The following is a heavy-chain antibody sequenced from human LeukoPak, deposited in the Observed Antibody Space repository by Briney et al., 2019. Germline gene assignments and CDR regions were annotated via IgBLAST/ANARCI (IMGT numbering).Heavy chain of an antibody. D-gene: IGHD3-22*01. CDR2: FHYSGST. CDR1: GGSISSSSYY. CDR3: ARGYYYDSSGYYSDAFDI. J-gene: IGHJ3*02. V-gene: IGHV4-39*07. Sequence: PSETLSLTCSVSGGSISSSSYYWGWIRQPPGKGLEWIGTFHYSGSTYYNPSLKSRVTISVNMSKNQFSLKLISVTAADTAVYYCARGYYYDSSGYYSDAFDIWGQGTMVTVSS.